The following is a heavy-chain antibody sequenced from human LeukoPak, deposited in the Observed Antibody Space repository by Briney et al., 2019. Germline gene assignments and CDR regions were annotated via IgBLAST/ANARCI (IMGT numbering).Heavy chain of an antibody. Sequence: KASETLSLTCTISGGSVSDYYWSWIRQPPGKGLEWIGEINHSGSTNYNPSLKSRVTISVDTSKNQFSLKLSSVTAADTAVYYCARARRSSSLAHYFDYWGQGTLVTVSS. J-gene: IGHJ4*02. CDR2: INHSGST. CDR3: ARARRSSSLAHYFDY. CDR1: GGSVSDYY. V-gene: IGHV4-34*01. D-gene: IGHD6-13*01.